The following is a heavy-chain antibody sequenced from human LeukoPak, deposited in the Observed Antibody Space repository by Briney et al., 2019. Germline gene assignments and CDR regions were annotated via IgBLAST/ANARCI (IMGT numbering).Heavy chain of an antibody. CDR1: GGTFSSYA. Sequence: SVTVSCKASGGTFSSYAISWVRQAPGQGLEWMGRIIPIFGIANYAQKFQGRVTITADKSTSTAYMELSSLRSEDTAVYYCAREGEYTFQHWGQGTLVTVSS. D-gene: IGHD2/OR15-2a*01. CDR3: AREGEYTFQH. CDR2: IIPIFGIA. V-gene: IGHV1-69*04. J-gene: IGHJ1*01.